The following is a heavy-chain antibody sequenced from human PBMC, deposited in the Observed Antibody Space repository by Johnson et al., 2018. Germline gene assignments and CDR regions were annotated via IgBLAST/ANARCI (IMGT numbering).Heavy chain of an antibody. CDR1: GITFSSYS. CDR3: ARDAIGI. V-gene: IGHV3-21*01. J-gene: IGHJ3*02. CDR2: ISSRSSYI. Sequence: VRLGQGGGGLVQPGGTLRLWCAASGITFSSYSMNWVRQAPGQGLEWVSSISSRSSYIYYADSVKGRFTISRDNAKNSLYLQMNSLRAEDTAVYYCARDAIGIWGQGTMVTVSS.